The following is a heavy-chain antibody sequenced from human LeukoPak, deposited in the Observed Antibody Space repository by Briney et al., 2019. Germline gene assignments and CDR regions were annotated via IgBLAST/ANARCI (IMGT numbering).Heavy chain of an antibody. Sequence: SGGSLRLSCAASGFTFSSYWMHWVRQAPGKGLVWVSRINSDGSSTSYADSVKGRFTISRDNAKNTLYLQMNRLRAEDTAVYYCARAGRTRWGFDYWGQGTLVTVSS. CDR2: INSDGSST. CDR1: GFTFSSYW. CDR3: ARAGRTRWGFDY. V-gene: IGHV3-74*01. D-gene: IGHD4-23*01. J-gene: IGHJ4*02.